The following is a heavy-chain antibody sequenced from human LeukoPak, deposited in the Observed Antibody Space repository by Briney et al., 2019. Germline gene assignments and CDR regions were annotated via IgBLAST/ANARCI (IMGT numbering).Heavy chain of an antibody. CDR2: INQAGSEK. V-gene: IGHV3-7*01. Sequence: PGGSLRLSCAASGFTFSRFWMSWVRQAPGKGLEWVANINQAGSEKYYVDSVKGRFTISRDNAKNSLYLLMNSLGAEDTAVYYCASASPAADYWGQGTLVTVSS. CDR3: ASASPAADY. J-gene: IGHJ4*02. CDR1: GFTFSRFW. D-gene: IGHD2-2*01.